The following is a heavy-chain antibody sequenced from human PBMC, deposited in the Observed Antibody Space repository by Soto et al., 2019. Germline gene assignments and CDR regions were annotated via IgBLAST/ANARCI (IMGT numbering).Heavy chain of an antibody. V-gene: IGHV1-46*01. CDR3: ARGEKIEVDGKLSVFEI. Sequence: ASVKVSCKASGDTYTSYYIHWVRQAPGQGLGWMGTFNPSGGGTFYAQKFQGRVTMTGDTSTSTVYMELSSLRSEDTAVYYCARGEKIEVDGKLSVFEIWGPGTMVTDSS. CDR1: GDTYTSYY. J-gene: IGHJ3*02. CDR2: FNPSGGGT. D-gene: IGHD6-19*01.